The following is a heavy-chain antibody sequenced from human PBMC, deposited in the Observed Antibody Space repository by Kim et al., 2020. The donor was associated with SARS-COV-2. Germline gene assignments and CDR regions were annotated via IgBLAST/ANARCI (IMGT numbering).Heavy chain of an antibody. Sequence: SQTLSLTCTVSGGSISSYYWSWIRQPPGKGLEWIGYIYYSGSTNYNPSLKSRVTISVDTSKNQFSLKLSSVTAADTAVYYCARGFLEGYDAFDIWGQGTMVTVSS. J-gene: IGHJ3*02. V-gene: IGHV4-59*13. CDR2: IYYSGST. CDR3: ARGFLEGYDAFDI. CDR1: GGSISSYY. D-gene: IGHD3-3*01.